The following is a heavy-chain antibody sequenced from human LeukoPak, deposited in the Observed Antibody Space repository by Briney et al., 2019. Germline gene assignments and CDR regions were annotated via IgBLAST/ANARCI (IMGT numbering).Heavy chain of an antibody. Sequence: SVKVSCKASGGTFSSYAISWVRQAPGQGLEWMGGIIPIFGIANYAQKFQGRVTITTDESTSTAYMELSSLRSEDTAVYYCAIATGMVRGVIIIKDPFDYWGQGTLVTVSS. CDR1: GGTFSSYA. CDR2: IIPIFGIA. CDR3: AIATGMVRGVIIIKDPFDY. V-gene: IGHV1-69*05. J-gene: IGHJ4*02. D-gene: IGHD3-10*01.